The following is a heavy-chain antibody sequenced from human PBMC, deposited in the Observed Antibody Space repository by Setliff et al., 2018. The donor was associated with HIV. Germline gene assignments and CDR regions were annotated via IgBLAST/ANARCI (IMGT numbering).Heavy chain of an antibody. J-gene: IGHJ5*02. Sequence: GASVKVSCKAPGYTFTSYGISWVRQAPGQGLEWMGWISAYNGNTNYAQKLQGRVTMTTDTSTSTAYMELRSLRSDDTAVYYCARLMLEVTVTTVWFDPWGQGTLVTVSS. CDR1: GYTFTSYG. D-gene: IGHD4-17*01. CDR3: ARLMLEVTVTTVWFDP. CDR2: ISAYNGNT. V-gene: IGHV1-18*01.